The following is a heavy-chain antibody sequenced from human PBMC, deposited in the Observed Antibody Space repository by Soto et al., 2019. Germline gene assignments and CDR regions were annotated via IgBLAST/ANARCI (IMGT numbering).Heavy chain of an antibody. D-gene: IGHD3-22*01. Sequence: GASVKVSCKASGYTFTSYPMYWVRQAPGQRLEWMGWVNTGNGNTKYSQRFQGRVTLTRDTSATTAYMELSSLRSEDTAVYYCARYDTSGYDMDVWGQGTTVTVSS. J-gene: IGHJ6*02. CDR3: ARYDTSGYDMDV. V-gene: IGHV1-3*04. CDR2: VNTGNGNT. CDR1: GYTFTSYP.